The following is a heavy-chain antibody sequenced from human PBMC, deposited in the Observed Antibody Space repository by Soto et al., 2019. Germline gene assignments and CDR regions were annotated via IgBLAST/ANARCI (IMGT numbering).Heavy chain of an antibody. CDR3: AKGWLAVVVPPARAEYFQY. D-gene: IGHD2-2*01. CDR2: ISWNSGSI. V-gene: IGHV3-9*01. CDR1: GFTFDDYA. J-gene: IGHJ1*01. Sequence: EVQLVESGGGLVQPGRSLRLSCAASGFTFDDYAMHWVRQAPGKGLEWVSGISWNSGSIGYGDSVKGRFTISRDNAKNSLYLQMNSLRTEDTALYYCAKGWLAVVVPPARAEYFQYWGQGTLVTVSS.